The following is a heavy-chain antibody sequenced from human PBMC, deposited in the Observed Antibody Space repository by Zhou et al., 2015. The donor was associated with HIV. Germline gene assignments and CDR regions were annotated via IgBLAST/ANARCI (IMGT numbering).Heavy chain of an antibody. CDR1: GYTFTSHG. J-gene: IGHJ4*02. V-gene: IGHV1-18*01. CDR2: ISVYNGDT. Sequence: QVQLVQSGPEVKTPGASVTVSCKASGYTFTSHGLSWVRQAPGQGLEWMGWISVYNGDTRSAPKLQGRLTMTTDITTSTAYMELRSLRSDDTAVYYCARDHDYDSGSSTTFDSWGQGTLVTVSS. CDR3: ARDHDYDSGSSTTFDS. D-gene: IGHD3-10*01.